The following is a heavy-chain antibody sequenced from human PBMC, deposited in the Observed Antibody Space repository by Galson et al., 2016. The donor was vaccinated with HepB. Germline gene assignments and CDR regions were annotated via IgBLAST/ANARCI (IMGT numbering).Heavy chain of an antibody. Sequence: SETLSLTCNVSGGPISGYYWAWIRQPPGKGLEWIGHIYSSENTNYSPSLKSRVTISGDTSKNQFSLMLRSLTAADTAIYYCARVSAAKLDYWGQGILVTVSS. J-gene: IGHJ4*02. CDR1: GGPISGYY. V-gene: IGHV4-59*01. CDR2: IYSSENT. CDR3: ARVSAAKLDY. D-gene: IGHD6-25*01.